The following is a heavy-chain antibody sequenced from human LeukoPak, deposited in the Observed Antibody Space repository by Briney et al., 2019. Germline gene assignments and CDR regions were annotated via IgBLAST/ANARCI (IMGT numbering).Heavy chain of an antibody. CDR2: ISGSGGST. V-gene: IGHV3-23*01. CDR3: AKAGHYDILTGYYASPGFGVANYGMDV. CDR1: GFTFSSYA. J-gene: IGHJ6*02. D-gene: IGHD3-9*01. Sequence: PGGSLRLSGAASGFTFSSYAMSWVRQAPGKGLEWVSAISGSGGSTYYADSVKGRFTISRDNSKNSLYLQMNSLRAEDTAVYYCAKAGHYDILTGYYASPGFGVANYGMDVWGQGTTVTVSS.